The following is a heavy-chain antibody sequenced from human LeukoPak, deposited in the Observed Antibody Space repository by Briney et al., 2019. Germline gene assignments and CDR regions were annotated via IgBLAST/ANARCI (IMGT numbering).Heavy chain of an antibody. J-gene: IGHJ4*02. CDR3: ARELPFDY. CDR1: RYTFTGYS. V-gene: IGHV1-2*06. Sequence: ASVKVSCKASRYTFTGYSVHWVRQAPGQGLEWMGRINPNSGATDYAQKFQGRVTMTRDTSISTVYMELNRLRSDDTAVYYCARELPFDYWGQGTLVTVSS. CDR2: INPNSGAT. D-gene: IGHD3-10*01.